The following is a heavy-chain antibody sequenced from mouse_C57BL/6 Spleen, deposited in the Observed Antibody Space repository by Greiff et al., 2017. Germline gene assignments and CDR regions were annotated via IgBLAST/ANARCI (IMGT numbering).Heavy chain of an antibody. V-gene: IGHV1-64*01. D-gene: IGHD1-1*01. J-gene: IGHJ2*01. CDR3: ARYGSSYYFDY. Sequence: QVQLQQPGAELVKPGASVKLSCKASGYTFTSYWMHWVKQRPGQGLEWIGMIHPNSGSTNDNEKFKSKATLTVDKSSSTAYMQLSSLTSEDSAVYYCARYGSSYYFDYWGQGTTLTVSS. CDR1: GYTFTSYW. CDR2: IHPNSGST.